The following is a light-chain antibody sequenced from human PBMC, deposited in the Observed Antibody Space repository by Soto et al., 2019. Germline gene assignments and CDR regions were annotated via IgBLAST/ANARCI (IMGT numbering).Light chain of an antibody. Sequence: DIPLTPSPSSLSAVLGDRGTLPCRASQNLNNWLAWYQQAPGTAPKLLIYKASVLASGVSSRFSGSGSGTEFTLTISSLQPEDFATYYCQQYNSYSRITFGQGTRLEIK. CDR2: KAS. V-gene: IGKV1-5*03. CDR1: QNLNNW. CDR3: QQYNSYSRIT. J-gene: IGKJ5*01.